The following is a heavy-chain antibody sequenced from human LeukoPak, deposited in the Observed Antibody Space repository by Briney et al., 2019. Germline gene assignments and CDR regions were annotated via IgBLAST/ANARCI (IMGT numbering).Heavy chain of an antibody. CDR2: ISSSGTTI. Sequence: GGSLRLSCAASGFTFSDYYMNWIRQAPGKGLEWVSYISSSGTTIYYADSVKGRFTISRDNTKNSLYLQMNSLRAEDTAVYYCAKDLGVTTFAYWGQGTLVTVSA. CDR3: AKDLGVTTFAY. D-gene: IGHD3-16*01. J-gene: IGHJ4*02. CDR1: GFTFSDYY. V-gene: IGHV3-11*01.